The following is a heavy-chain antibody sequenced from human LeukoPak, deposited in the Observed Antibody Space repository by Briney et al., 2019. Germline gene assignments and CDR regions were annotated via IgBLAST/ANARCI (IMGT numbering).Heavy chain of an antibody. CDR2: IYFPGHT. CDR3: ARQGGTYFPHFDV. Sequence: SETLSLTCTVSGGSISGDYWSWTRQSPGKELELIGYIYFPGHTNYKPSLRSRVTISGDTSKNVFSLTLNSVTAADTAIYYCARQGGTYFPHFDVWGPGTLVTVSS. CDR1: GGSISGDY. D-gene: IGHD2/OR15-2a*01. V-gene: IGHV4-59*08. J-gene: IGHJ4*02.